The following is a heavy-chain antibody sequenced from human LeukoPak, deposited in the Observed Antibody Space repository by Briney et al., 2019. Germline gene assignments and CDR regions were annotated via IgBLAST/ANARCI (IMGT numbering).Heavy chain of an antibody. CDR2: IYYSGTT. J-gene: IGHJ4*02. CDR1: GGSISNYY. D-gene: IGHD6-13*01. V-gene: IGHV4-59*01. Sequence: PSETLSLTCTVSGGSISNYYWSWIRQPPGKGLEWVGYIYYSGTTNYNPSLKSRVTISVDTSKNQFSLKLNSVTAADTAVYYCARGVYIAAAQYGYWGQGTLVTVSS. CDR3: ARGVYIAAAQYGY.